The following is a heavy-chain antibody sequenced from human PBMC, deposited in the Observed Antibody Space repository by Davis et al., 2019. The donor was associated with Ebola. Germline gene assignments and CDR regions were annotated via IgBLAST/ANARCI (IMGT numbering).Heavy chain of an antibody. Sequence: HTGGSLRLSCVASGFTFSSYWMHWVRQAPGKGLVLVARINSDGSSTSYADAVKGQFTISRDNAKNTLYLQMNSLTADDTAVYYCAREWVVITAKIYYYYHGMDVWGKGTTVTVSS. J-gene: IGHJ6*04. V-gene: IGHV3-74*01. CDR3: AREWVVITAKIYYYYHGMDV. CDR1: GFTFSSYW. D-gene: IGHD2-2*01. CDR2: INSDGSST.